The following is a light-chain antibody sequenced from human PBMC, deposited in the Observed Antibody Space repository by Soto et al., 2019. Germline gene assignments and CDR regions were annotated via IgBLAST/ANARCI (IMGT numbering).Light chain of an antibody. V-gene: IGKV3-15*01. CDR3: QQHNNWPPYT. CDR2: GAS. CDR1: QSVSSN. J-gene: IGKJ2*01. Sequence: EIVMTQSPATLSVSPGERATLSCRASQSVSSNLAWYQQKPGQAPRLLIYGASTRATGIPARFSGSVSGTEFTLTISSLQSEDFALYYCQQHNNWPPYTFGQGTKLEIK.